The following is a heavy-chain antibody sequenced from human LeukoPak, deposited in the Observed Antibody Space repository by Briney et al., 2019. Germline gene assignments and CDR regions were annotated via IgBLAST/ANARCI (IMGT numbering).Heavy chain of an antibody. J-gene: IGHJ6*03. CDR3: ARDAIVVVSAAKERYYYYMDV. D-gene: IGHD2-2*01. Sequence: SETLSLTCTVSGGSISSSSYYWGWIRQPPGKGLEWIGSIYYSGSTYYNPSLKSRVTISVDTSKNQFSLKLSSVTAADTAVYYCARDAIVVVSAAKERYYYYMDVWGKGTTVTVSS. V-gene: IGHV4-39*07. CDR2: IYYSGST. CDR1: GGSISSSSYY.